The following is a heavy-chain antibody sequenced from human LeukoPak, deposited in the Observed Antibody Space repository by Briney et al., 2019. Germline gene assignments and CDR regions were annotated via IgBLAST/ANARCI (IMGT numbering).Heavy chain of an antibody. CDR3: ARIYGSGSYHPFDP. CDR1: RFTFSDYY. V-gene: IGHV3-11*06. D-gene: IGHD3-10*01. CDR2: ISSSSSYT. Sequence: GGSLRLSCAASRFTFSDYYMSWIRQAPGKGLEWVSYISSSSSYTNYADSVKGRFTISRDNAKNSLYLQMNSLRAEDTAVYYCARIYGSGSYHPFDPWGQGTLVTVSS. J-gene: IGHJ5*02.